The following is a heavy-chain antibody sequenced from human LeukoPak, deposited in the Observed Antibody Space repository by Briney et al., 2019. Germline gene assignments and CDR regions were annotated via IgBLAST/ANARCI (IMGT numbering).Heavy chain of an antibody. CDR2: IYYSGST. CDR3: ARGSLGREVSAFFKN. CDR1: GGSISSGDYS. V-gene: IGHV4-61*08. Sequence: PSETLSLTCAVSGGSISSGDYSWSWIRQPPGKGLEWIGNIYYSGSTNYNPSLKSRVTISVDTSENQFSLRLSSVTAADTAVYYCARGSLGREVSAFFKNWGQGILVTVSS. D-gene: IGHD5/OR15-5a*01. J-gene: IGHJ4*02.